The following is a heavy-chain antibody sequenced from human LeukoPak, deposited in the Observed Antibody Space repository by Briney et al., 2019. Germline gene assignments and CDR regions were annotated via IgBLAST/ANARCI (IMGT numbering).Heavy chain of an antibody. V-gene: IGHV1-2*06. CDR3: ARDYSENAHDY. CDR1: GYTFTSYD. Sequence: GASVKVSCKASGYTFTSYDINWVRQAPGQGLEWMGRINPVNGGTDYAQRFQGRVTVTRDTSISTAYMELNSLISDDTAVYYCARDYSENAHDYWGQGTLVTVSS. D-gene: IGHD4-11*01. CDR2: INPVNGGT. J-gene: IGHJ4*02.